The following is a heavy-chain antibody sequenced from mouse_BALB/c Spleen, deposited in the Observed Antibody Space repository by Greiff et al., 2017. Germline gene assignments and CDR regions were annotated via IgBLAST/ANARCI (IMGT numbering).Heavy chain of an antibody. Sequence: EVMLVESGGGLVQPGGSLKLSCAASGFTFSSYTMSWVRPTPEKRLEWVAYISNGGGSTYYPDTVKGRFTISRNNAKNTLYLQMSSLKSEDTAMYYCANGGGLRGPWFAYWGQGTLVTVSA. CDR3: ANGGGLRGPWFAY. CDR2: ISNGGGST. V-gene: IGHV5-12-2*01. D-gene: IGHD2-4*01. J-gene: IGHJ3*01. CDR1: GFTFSSYT.